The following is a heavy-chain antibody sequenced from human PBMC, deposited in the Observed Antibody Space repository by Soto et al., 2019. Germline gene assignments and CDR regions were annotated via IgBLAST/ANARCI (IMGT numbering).Heavy chain of an antibody. Sequence: QVQLVGSGGGVVQPGRSLRLSCAASGFTFNKYGMHWVRQAPGKGLEWVALIWYDATNKFYTDSVKGRFTISRDDSKNTVYLQMNTLRAEDTAVYYCARDRMWELLPPDSFDIWGQGTLVTVSS. CDR3: ARDRMWELLPPDSFDI. CDR2: IWYDATNK. CDR1: GFTFNKYG. D-gene: IGHD1-26*01. V-gene: IGHV3-33*01. J-gene: IGHJ3*02.